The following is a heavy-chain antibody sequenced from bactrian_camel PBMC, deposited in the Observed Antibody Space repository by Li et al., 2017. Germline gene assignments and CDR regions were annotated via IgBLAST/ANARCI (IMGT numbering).Heavy chain of an antibody. CDR2: INSDGSRT. Sequence: QLVESGGGLVQPGGSLRLSCAASGFTLGSYYMSWVRQAPGKGLEWVSDINSDGSRTAYADSVKDRFTISRDNVKNTVYLRMNSLTSEDTALYYCANEGFAYWGQGTQVTV. CDR1: GFTLGSYY. V-gene: IGHV3S1*01. CDR3: ANEGFAY. J-gene: IGHJ6*01.